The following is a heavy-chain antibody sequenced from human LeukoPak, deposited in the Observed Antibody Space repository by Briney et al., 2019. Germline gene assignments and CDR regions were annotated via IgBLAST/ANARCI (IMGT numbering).Heavy chain of an antibody. CDR2: IYTSGST. J-gene: IGHJ4*02. CDR1: GGSISSGSYY. Sequence: SETLSLTCTVSGGSISSGSYYWSWIRQPAGKGLEWIGRIYTSGSTNYNPSLKSRVTISVDTSKNQFSLKLSSVTAADTAVYYCARIEDGREDGGLTDWGQGTLVTVSS. CDR3: ARIEDGREDGGLTD. V-gene: IGHV4-61*02. D-gene: IGHD4-23*01.